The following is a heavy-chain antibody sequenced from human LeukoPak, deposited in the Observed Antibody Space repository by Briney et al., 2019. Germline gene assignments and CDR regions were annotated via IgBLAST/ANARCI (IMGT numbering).Heavy chain of an antibody. V-gene: IGHV3-23*01. CDR1: GFTFSSYA. CDR2: ISGSGGST. CDR3: ARGVTGTTATLTYYYYIDV. D-gene: IGHD1-7*01. J-gene: IGHJ6*03. Sequence: PGGSLRLSCAASGFTFSSYAMSWVRQAPGKGLEWVSAISGSGGSTYYADSVKGRFTISRDNSKNTLYPQMNSLRAEDTAVYYCARGVTGTTATLTYYYYIDVWGKGTTVTVSS.